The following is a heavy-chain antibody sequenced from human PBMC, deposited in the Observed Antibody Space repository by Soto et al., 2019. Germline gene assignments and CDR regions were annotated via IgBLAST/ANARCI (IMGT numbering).Heavy chain of an antibody. J-gene: IGHJ5*02. Sequence: ASVKVYCKASGYTFTSYGISWVRQAPGQGLEWMGWISAYNGNTNYAQKLQGRVTMTTDTSTSTAYMELRSLRSDDTAVYYCARFEGDWLLYGSGNWFDPWGQGTLVTVSS. CDR1: GYTFTSYG. D-gene: IGHD3-9*01. CDR3: ARFEGDWLLYGSGNWFDP. V-gene: IGHV1-18*01. CDR2: ISAYNGNT.